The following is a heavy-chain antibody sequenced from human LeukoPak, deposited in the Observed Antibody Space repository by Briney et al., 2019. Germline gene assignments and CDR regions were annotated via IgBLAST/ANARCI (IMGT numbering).Heavy chain of an antibody. Sequence: PGGSLRLSCAASGFTFSSYAMSWVRQAPGKGLEWVSAISGSGGSTYYADSVKGRFTISRDNSKNTLYLQMNSLRAEDTAVYYCAKDRDYDFWSGYPFDYWGQGTLVTVSS. J-gene: IGHJ4*02. CDR3: AKDRDYDFWSGYPFDY. CDR1: GFTFSSYA. D-gene: IGHD3-3*01. CDR2: ISGSGGST. V-gene: IGHV3-23*01.